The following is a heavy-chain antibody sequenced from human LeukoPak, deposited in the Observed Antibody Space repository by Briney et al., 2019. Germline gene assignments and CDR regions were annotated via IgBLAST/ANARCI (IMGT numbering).Heavy chain of an antibody. CDR3: ARTRTTGEWFDP. Sequence: ASETLSLTCAVYGGSFSGYYWSWIRQPAGKGLEWIGRIYTSGSTNYNPSLKSRVTMSVDTSKNQFSLKLSSVTAADTAVYYCARTRTTGEWFDPWGQGTLVTVSS. V-gene: IGHV4-59*10. D-gene: IGHD1-7*01. CDR1: GGSFSGYY. J-gene: IGHJ5*02. CDR2: IYTSGST.